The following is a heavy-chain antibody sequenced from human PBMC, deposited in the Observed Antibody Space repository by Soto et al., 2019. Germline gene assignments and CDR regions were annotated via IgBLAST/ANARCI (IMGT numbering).Heavy chain of an antibody. D-gene: IGHD2-15*01. CDR2: ISYDGSNK. CDR3: AKDQDRAIEAYYYGMDV. Sequence: GGSLRLSCAASGYTFSSYGMHWVRQAPGKGLEWVAVISYDGSNKYYADSVKGRFTISRDNSKNTLYLQMNSLRAEDTAVYYCAKDQDRAIEAYYYGMDVWGQGTTVTVSS. J-gene: IGHJ6*02. CDR1: GYTFSSYG. V-gene: IGHV3-30*18.